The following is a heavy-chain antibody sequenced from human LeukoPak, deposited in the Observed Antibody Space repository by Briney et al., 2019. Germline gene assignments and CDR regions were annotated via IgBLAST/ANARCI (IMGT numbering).Heavy chain of an antibody. CDR3: ARDRHVPGLYYYYMDV. V-gene: IGHV4-39*02. J-gene: IGHJ6*03. CDR1: GGYIGSSSYY. D-gene: IGHD6-6*01. CDR2: IYYLGTT. Sequence: KPSETLSLTCSVSGGYIGSSSYYWGWIRQPPGKGLEWIGNIYYLGTTYYSPSLKSRVTISVDLPKNQFSLELSSVTAADTAVYFCARDRHVPGLYYYYMDVWGKGTTVTVSS.